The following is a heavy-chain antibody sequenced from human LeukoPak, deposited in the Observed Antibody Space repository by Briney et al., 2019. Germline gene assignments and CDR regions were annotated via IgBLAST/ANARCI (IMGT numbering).Heavy chain of an antibody. D-gene: IGHD3-9*01. CDR2: INHSGST. V-gene: IGHV4-34*01. Sequence: SETLSLTCAVYGGSFSGYYWSWIRQPPGKGLEWIGEINHSGSTNYNPSPKSRVTISVDTSKNQFSLKLSSVTAADTAVYYCARDYGDILTGYSRTYGMDVWGQGTTVTVSS. CDR1: GGSFSGYY. CDR3: ARDYGDILTGYSRTYGMDV. J-gene: IGHJ6*02.